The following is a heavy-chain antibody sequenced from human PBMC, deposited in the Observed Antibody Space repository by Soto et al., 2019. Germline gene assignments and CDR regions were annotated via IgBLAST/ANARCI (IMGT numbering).Heavy chain of an antibody. CDR3: AKGRGTVAGYTYWYFDL. CDR1: GFTFSSYA. CDR2: ISGSGGST. D-gene: IGHD6-19*01. J-gene: IGHJ2*01. Sequence: EVQLLESGGGLVQPGGSLRLSCAASGFTFSSYAMSWVRQAPGKGLEWVSAISGSGGSTYYADSVKGRFIISRDNSKNTLYLQMNSLRAEDTAVYYCAKGRGTVAGYTYWYFDLWGRGTLVTVSS. V-gene: IGHV3-23*01.